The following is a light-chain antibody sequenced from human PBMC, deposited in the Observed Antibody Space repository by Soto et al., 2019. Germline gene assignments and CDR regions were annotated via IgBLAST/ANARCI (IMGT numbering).Light chain of an antibody. CDR3: AAWDDSLNGLVV. CDR1: RSNIGSNI. Sequence: QAVLTQPPSASGTPGQRVTISCSGSRSNIGSNIVNWYQQLPGTAPKLLIYSNHQRPSGVPDRFSGSKSGTSASLAISGLQSEDEADYYCAAWDDSLNGLVVFGGGTQLTVL. J-gene: IGLJ2*01. CDR2: SNH. V-gene: IGLV1-44*01.